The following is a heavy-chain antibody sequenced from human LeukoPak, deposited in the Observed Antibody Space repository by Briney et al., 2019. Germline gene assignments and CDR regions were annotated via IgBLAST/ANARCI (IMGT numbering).Heavy chain of an antibody. J-gene: IGHJ4*02. D-gene: IGHD3-22*01. CDR2: ISSSSSYI. V-gene: IGHV3-21*01. Sequence: PGGSLRLSFAASGFTFSSYSMNWVRQAPGKGLEGVSSISSSSSYIYYADSVKGRFTISRDNAKNSLYLQMNSLRAEDTAVYYCARAPYYYDSSGYNDYWGQGTLVTVSS. CDR1: GFTFSSYS. CDR3: ARAPYYYDSSGYNDY.